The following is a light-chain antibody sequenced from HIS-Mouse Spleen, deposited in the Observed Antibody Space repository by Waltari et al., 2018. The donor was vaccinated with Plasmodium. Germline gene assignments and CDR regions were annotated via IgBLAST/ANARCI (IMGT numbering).Light chain of an antibody. V-gene: IGLV3-19*01. CDR3: NTRDSSGNHWV. CDR2: GKN. CDR1: SLRSYY. Sequence: SSELTQDPAVSVALGQTVRITCQGDSLRSYYASWYQQKPGQAPVLVIHGKNNRPSGIPDRFAGSRSRNTASLTITGAQAEDEADYYCNTRDSSGNHWVFGGGTKLTVL. J-gene: IGLJ3*02.